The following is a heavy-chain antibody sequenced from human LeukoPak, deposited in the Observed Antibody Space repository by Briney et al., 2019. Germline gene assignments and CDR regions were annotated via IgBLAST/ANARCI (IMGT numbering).Heavy chain of an antibody. D-gene: IGHD3-22*01. J-gene: IGHJ3*02. V-gene: IGHV1-18*01. CDR3: ASSLAYDSSGYYYFPAFDI. Sequence: GASVKVSCKASGYTFTSYGISWVRQAPGQGLEWMGWISAYNGNTNYAQKLQGRVTMTTDTSTSTAYMELRSLRSDDTAVYYCASSLAYDSSGYYYFPAFDIWGQGTMVTVSS. CDR2: ISAYNGNT. CDR1: GYTFTSYG.